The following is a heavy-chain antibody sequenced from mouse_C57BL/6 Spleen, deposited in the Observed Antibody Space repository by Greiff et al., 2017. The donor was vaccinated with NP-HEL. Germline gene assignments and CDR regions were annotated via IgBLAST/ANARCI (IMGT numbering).Heavy chain of an antibody. CDR3: ARHGDYYGSRGYFDV. J-gene: IGHJ1*03. CDR2: ISNGGGST. V-gene: IGHV5-12*01. D-gene: IGHD1-1*01. CDR1: GFTFSDYY. Sequence: EVQLVESGGGLVQPGGSLKLSCAASGFTFSDYYMYWVRQTPEKRLEWVAYISNGGGSTYYPDTVKGRFPISRDNAKNTLYLQMSRLKSEDTAMYYGARHGDYYGSRGYFDVWGTGTTVTVSS.